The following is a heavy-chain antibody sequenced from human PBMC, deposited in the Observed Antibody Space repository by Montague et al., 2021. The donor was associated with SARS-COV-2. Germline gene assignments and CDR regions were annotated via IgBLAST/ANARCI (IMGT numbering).Heavy chain of an antibody. D-gene: IGHD3-10*01. CDR2: IYTSGST. CDR3: AREAWFETKTSAAEYYGMDV. J-gene: IGHJ6*02. Sequence: SETLSLTCTVSGGSISSYYWSWIRQPAGKGLEWIGHIYTSGSTNYNPSLKSRVTMSVDTSKNHFSLKLSSVTAADTAVYYCAREAWFETKTSAAEYYGMDVWGQGTTVTVSS. V-gene: IGHV4-4*07. CDR1: GGSISSYY.